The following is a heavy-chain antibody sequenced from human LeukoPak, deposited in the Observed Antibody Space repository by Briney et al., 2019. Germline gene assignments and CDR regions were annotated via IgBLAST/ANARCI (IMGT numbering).Heavy chain of an antibody. D-gene: IGHD1-14*01. Sequence: PGGSLRLSCAASGFTVSTNYMSWVRQARGEGLECVSVFYCGGTHYHARPVKGRFIISKNKCKNPLFLPINSPRAEDTAVYYCARAIPGTTGPDDYWGQGTMVTVSS. CDR1: GFTVSTNY. J-gene: IGHJ4*02. V-gene: IGHV3-53*01. CDR3: ARAIPGTTGPDDY. CDR2: FYCGGTH.